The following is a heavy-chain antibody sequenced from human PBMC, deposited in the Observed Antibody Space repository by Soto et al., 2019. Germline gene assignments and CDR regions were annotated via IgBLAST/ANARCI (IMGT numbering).Heavy chain of an antibody. CDR2: IYSGGST. V-gene: IGHV3-53*01. D-gene: IGHD3-10*01. Sequence: GGSLRLSCAASGFTVSSNYMSWVRQAPGKGLEWVSVIYSGGSTYYADSVKGRFTISRDNSKNTLYLQMNSLRAEDTAVYYCARGTPDYYGSGSYYFDYWGQGTLVTVSS. CDR3: ARGTPDYYGSGSYYFDY. CDR1: GFTVSSNY. J-gene: IGHJ4*02.